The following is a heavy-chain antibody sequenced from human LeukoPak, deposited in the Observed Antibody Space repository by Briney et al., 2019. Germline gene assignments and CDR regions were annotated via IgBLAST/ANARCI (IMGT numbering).Heavy chain of an antibody. V-gene: IGHV1-18*04. D-gene: IGHD3-10*01. CDR1: GYTFTSYG. Sequence: ASVKVSCKASGYTFTSYGISWVRQAPGQGLEWMGWISAYNGSTNYAQKLQGRVTMTTDTSTSTAYMELRSLRSDDTAVYYCARDGDYYGSGSYQDYWGQGTLVTVSS. CDR2: ISAYNGST. J-gene: IGHJ4*02. CDR3: ARDGDYYGSGSYQDY.